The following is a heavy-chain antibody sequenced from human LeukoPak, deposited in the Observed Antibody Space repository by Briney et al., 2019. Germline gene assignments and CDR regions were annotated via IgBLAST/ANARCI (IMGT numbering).Heavy chain of an antibody. Sequence: SETLSLTCTVSGYSISSGYYWSWIRQPPGKGLEWIGDIYFSGNTKYNPSLQSRVTISLDTSQNQFSLRLRSVTAADTAVYYCARDPSHHSGTFDIWGQGTMVTVSS. D-gene: IGHD2-15*01. J-gene: IGHJ3*02. CDR3: ARDPSHHSGTFDI. V-gene: IGHV4-38-2*02. CDR2: IYFSGNT. CDR1: GYSISSGYY.